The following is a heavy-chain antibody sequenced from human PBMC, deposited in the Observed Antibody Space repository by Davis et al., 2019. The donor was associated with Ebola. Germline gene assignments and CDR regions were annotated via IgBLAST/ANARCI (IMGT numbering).Heavy chain of an antibody. CDR2: ISSSGTV. V-gene: IGHV3-48*02. J-gene: IGHJ4*02. CDR3: ARYIITPGGVPHFDH. CDR1: GFTFRTYS. D-gene: IGHD3-10*01. Sequence: GGSLRLSCAASGFTFRTYSMNWVRRAPGKGLEWVSYISSSGTVYYADSVKGRFTISRDNAKNSLYLQMNSLRDEDTAVYYCARYIITPGGVPHFDHWGQGAQVTVSS.